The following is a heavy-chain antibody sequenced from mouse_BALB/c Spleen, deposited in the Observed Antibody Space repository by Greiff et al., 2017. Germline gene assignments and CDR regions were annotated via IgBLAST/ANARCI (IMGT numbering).Heavy chain of an antibody. V-gene: IGHV1-54*03. D-gene: IGHD2-3*01. CDR3: ARCGYYLYYYAMDY. J-gene: IGHJ4*01. Sequence: VKLVESGPELVKPGASVKMSCKASGYTFTSYVMHWVKQRPGQGLEWIGVINPGSGGTNYNEKFKGKATLTADKSSSTAYMQLSSLTSDDSAVYCCARCGYYLYYYAMDYWGQGTSVTVSS. CDR1: GYTFTSYV. CDR2: INPGSGGT.